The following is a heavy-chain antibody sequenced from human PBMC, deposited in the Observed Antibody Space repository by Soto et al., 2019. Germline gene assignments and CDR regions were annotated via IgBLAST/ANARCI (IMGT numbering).Heavy chain of an antibody. D-gene: IGHD3-22*01. CDR1: GGSISSGDYY. CDR2: IYYSGST. V-gene: IGHV4-30-4*01. J-gene: IGHJ3*02. Sequence: SETLSLTCTVAGGSISSGDYYWSCIRQPPGKGLEWIGYIYYSGSTYYNPSLKSRVTISVDTSKNQFSLKLSSVTAADTAVYYCAREVVATMIVGDDDFDIWGQGTMVTVSS. CDR3: AREVVATMIVGDDDFDI.